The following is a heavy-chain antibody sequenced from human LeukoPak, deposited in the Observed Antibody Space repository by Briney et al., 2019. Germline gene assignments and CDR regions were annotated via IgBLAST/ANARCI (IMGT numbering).Heavy chain of an antibody. Sequence: PSETLSLTCTVSGGSISSYYWSWIRQPPGKGLEWIGYIYYSGSTNYNPSLKSRVTISVDTSKNQFSLKLSSVTAADTAVYYCARQAAVARPYYYYYGMDVWGQGTTVTVSS. CDR2: IYYSGST. V-gene: IGHV4-59*08. CDR3: ARQAAVARPYYYYYGMDV. CDR1: GGSISSYY. J-gene: IGHJ6*02. D-gene: IGHD6-6*01.